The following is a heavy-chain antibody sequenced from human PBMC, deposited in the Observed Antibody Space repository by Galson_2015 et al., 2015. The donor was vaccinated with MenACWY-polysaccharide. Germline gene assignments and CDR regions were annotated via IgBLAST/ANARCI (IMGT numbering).Heavy chain of an antibody. D-gene: IGHD1-26*01. Sequence: SLRLSCAASGFTFSSYSMNWVRQAPGKGLEWVSYISSGGTIYYADSEKGRFTISRDNAKTSLALQMNSLRDDDTAVYYCARVLKGLVGATPDYWGQGTLVTVSS. CDR1: GFTFSSYS. CDR3: ARVLKGLVGATPDY. CDR2: ISSGGTI. J-gene: IGHJ4*02. V-gene: IGHV3-48*02.